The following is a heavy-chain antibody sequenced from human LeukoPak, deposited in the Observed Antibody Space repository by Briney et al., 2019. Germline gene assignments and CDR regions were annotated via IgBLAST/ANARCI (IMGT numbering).Heavy chain of an antibody. D-gene: IGHD6-19*01. CDR2: VIPLLCIA. J-gene: IGHJ6*02. CDR3: ARAPASSGWSKGFVPGLEYGMDV. V-gene: IGHV1-69*04. CDR1: VGTFSSYA. Sequence: SVKVSCKASVGTFSSYAIRWVRQAPGQGVEWVGRVIPLLCIANYAQKSQGRVTITADKSTSTAYMELSTLRSEDTAVYYCARAPASSGWSKGFVPGLEYGMDVWGQGTPVTVSS.